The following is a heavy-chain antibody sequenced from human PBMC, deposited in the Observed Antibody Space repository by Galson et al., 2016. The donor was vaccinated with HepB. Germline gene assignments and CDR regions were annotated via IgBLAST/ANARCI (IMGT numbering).Heavy chain of an antibody. CDR2: THPGGSDT. D-gene: IGHD2-8*01. J-gene: IGHJ3*02. CDR3: ARQQWAQVPDDAFVI. Sequence: QSGAEVKKPGESLKISCKGFGYNFTNYWIAWVRQMPGKGLEWMAITHPGGSDTRCSPSFQGQVTISVDKSISTAFLQWSSLRASDTGMYYCARQQWAQVPDDAFVIWGQGTMVTVSS. CDR1: GYNFTNYW. V-gene: IGHV5-51*01.